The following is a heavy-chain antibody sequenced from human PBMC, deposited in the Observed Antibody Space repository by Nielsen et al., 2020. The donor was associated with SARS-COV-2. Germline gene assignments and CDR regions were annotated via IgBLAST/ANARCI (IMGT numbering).Heavy chain of an antibody. Sequence: GESLKISCAASGFTFSSYWMHWVRQAPGKGLVWVSRINSDGSSTSYADSVKGRFTISRDNAKNSLYLQMNSLRAEDTALYYCAKGEITLTLGYCSGGSCPLSMDVWGQGTTVTVSS. CDR1: GFTFSSYW. V-gene: IGHV3-74*01. CDR2: INSDGSST. CDR3: AKGEITLTLGYCSGGSCPLSMDV. J-gene: IGHJ6*02. D-gene: IGHD2-15*01.